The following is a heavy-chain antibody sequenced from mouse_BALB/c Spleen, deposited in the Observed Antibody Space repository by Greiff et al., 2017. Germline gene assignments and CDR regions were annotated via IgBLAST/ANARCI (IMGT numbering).Heavy chain of an antibody. J-gene: IGHJ4*01. CDR2: ISSGGGST. Sequence: EVKLVESGGGLVKPGGSLKLSCAASGFAFSSYDMSWVRQTPEKRLEWVAYISSGGGSTYYPDTVKGRFTISRDNAKNTLYLQMSSLKSEDTAMYYCARKRYGAMDYWGQGTSVTVSS. V-gene: IGHV5-12-1*01. D-gene: IGHD2-14*01. CDR3: ARKRYGAMDY. CDR1: GFAFSSYD.